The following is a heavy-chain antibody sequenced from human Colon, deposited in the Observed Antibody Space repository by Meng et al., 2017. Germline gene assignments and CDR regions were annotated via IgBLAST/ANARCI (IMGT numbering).Heavy chain of an antibody. J-gene: IGHJ4*02. Sequence: SCPPSGSIFLGSFIPCVRPLPRPRLEWIVRLPAESGGKNYGEKLQGRVTLTRETSITTAYMEATSLRSDDTAVYYCAKIHLGESGLDYWGQGTLVTVSS. CDR2: LPAESGGK. D-gene: IGHD3-3*01. CDR1: GSIFLGSF. V-gene: IGHV1-2*06. CDR3: AKIHLGESGLDY.